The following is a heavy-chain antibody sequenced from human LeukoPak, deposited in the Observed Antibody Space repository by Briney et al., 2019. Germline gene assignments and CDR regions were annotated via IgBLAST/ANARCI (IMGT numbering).Heavy chain of an antibody. CDR2: INPNSGGT. CDR3: ARLRFGVVMSGMDV. Sequence: ASVKVSCKASGYTFTGYYMHWVRQAPGQGLEWMGWINPNSGGTNYAQKFQGRVTMTRDTSISTAYMELSRLRSDDTAVYYCARLRFGVVMSGMDVWGQGTTVTVSS. CDR1: GYTFTGYY. J-gene: IGHJ6*02. V-gene: IGHV1-2*02. D-gene: IGHD3-3*01.